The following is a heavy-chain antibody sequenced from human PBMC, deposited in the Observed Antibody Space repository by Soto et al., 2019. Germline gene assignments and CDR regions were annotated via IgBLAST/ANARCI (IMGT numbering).Heavy chain of an antibody. V-gene: IGHV5-51*01. CDR3: AILLDIAARPPRYYGMDV. CDR2: IYPGDSDT. CDR1: EYRFTNYW. Sequence: GETLKISCKGSEYRFTNYWIGWMRKKPEKDLEWMGIIYPGDSDTRYSPSFQGQVTISADKSISTAYLQWSSLKASDTAMYYCAILLDIAARPPRYYGMDVWGQGTTVTGSS. J-gene: IGHJ6*02. D-gene: IGHD6-6*01.